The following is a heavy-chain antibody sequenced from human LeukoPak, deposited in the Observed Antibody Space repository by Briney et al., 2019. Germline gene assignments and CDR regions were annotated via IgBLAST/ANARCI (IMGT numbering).Heavy chain of an antibody. Sequence: ASVKVSCKASGYTFTSYGISWVRQAPGQGLEWMGWISAYNGNTNYAQKLQGRVTMTTDTSTSTAYMELRSLRSDDTAVHYCARDRANYYDSSGYPHFDYWGQGTLVTVSS. D-gene: IGHD3-22*01. V-gene: IGHV1-18*01. CDR1: GYTFTSYG. CDR2: ISAYNGNT. CDR3: ARDRANYYDSSGYPHFDY. J-gene: IGHJ4*02.